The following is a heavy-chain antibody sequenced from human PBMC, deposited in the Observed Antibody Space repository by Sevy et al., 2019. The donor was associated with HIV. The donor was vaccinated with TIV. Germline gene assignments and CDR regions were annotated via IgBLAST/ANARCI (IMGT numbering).Heavy chain of an antibody. CDR1: GGSFSGYY. D-gene: IGHD3-22*01. J-gene: IGHJ6*02. CDR3: ARLRAYYYDSSGYYREFYYYYGMDV. Sequence: SETLSLTCAVYGGSFSGYYWSWIRQPPGKGLEWIGEINHSGSTNYNPSLKSRVTISVDTSKNQFSLKLSSVTAADTAVYYCARLRAYYYDSSGYYREFYYYYGMDVWGQGTTVTVSS. CDR2: INHSGST. V-gene: IGHV4-34*01.